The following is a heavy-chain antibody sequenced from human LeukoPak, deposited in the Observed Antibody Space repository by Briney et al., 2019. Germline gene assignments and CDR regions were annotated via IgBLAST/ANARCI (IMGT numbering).Heavy chain of an antibody. CDR1: GDSVSRFGGA. V-gene: IGHV6-1*01. J-gene: IGHJ3*02. Sequence: SQTLSLTCAISGDSVSRFGGAWNWIRQSPSRGLEWLGRAYYRSRWSNDYAPSVRGRINISPDTSQNQFSLQLNSVTPDDTAVYHCARGSNSALDIWGRGTMVTVSS. D-gene: IGHD4-23*01. CDR2: AYYRSRWSN. CDR3: ARGSNSALDI.